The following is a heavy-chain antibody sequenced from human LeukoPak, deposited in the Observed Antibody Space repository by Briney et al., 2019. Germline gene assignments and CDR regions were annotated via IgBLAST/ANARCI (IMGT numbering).Heavy chain of an antibody. CDR3: AKDTWNYYGSGRYYNGFDY. V-gene: IGHV3-30*02. CDR1: GFTFSSYS. J-gene: IGHJ4*02. Sequence: GGSLRLSCAASGFTFSSYSMSWVRQAPGKGLEWVTFLRYDGSNKYYADSVKGRFSISRDNSKNTLYLQMNSLRAEDTAVYYCAKDTWNYYGSGRYYNGFDYWGQGTLVTVSS. CDR2: LRYDGSNK. D-gene: IGHD3-10*01.